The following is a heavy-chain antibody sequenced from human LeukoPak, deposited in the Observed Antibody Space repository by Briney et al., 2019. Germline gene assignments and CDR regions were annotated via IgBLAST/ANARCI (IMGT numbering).Heavy chain of an antibody. Sequence: PSETLSLTCTVSGGSISSYYWSWIRQPPGKGLEWIGYIYYSGSTNYNPSLKSRVTISVDTSKNQFSLKLSSVTAADTAVYYCARSALMVRGVSKFDPWGQGTLVTVSS. CDR2: IYYSGST. CDR3: ARSALMVRGVSKFDP. J-gene: IGHJ5*02. CDR1: GGSISSYY. V-gene: IGHV4-59*01. D-gene: IGHD3-10*01.